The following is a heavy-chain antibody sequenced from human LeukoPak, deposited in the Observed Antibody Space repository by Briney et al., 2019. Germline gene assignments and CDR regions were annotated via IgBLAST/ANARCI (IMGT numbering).Heavy chain of an antibody. V-gene: IGHV4-61*02. J-gene: IGHJ4*02. D-gene: IGHD2-2*01. Sequence: PSETLSLTCTVSGGSINGGNYYWTWIRQPAGKGLEWIGRISPSGTTNYNPSLTSRVTISVDTSNNQFSLKLSFVTAADTAVYYCARVSYQEGVDYWGQGTLVTVSS. CDR2: ISPSGTT. CDR1: GGSINGGNYY. CDR3: ARVSYQEGVDY.